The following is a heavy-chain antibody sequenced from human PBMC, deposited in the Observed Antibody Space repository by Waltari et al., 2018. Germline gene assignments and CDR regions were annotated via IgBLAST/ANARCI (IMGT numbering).Heavy chain of an antibody. Sequence: EVQLLESGGGLIQPGGSLRLSCAASGFTFSDYAMTWVRQAPRMGKECVSGRSCRGVSTNYADSVKWRFTISRDNSKNTVYRQMNSLRAEDTAVYYCAKINTKGAPYIDRPLDYWGQGTLVTVSS. V-gene: IGHV3-23*01. CDR3: AKINTKGAPYIDRPLDY. J-gene: IGHJ4*02. CDR2: RSCRGVST. D-gene: IGHD3-22*01. CDR1: GFTFSDYA.